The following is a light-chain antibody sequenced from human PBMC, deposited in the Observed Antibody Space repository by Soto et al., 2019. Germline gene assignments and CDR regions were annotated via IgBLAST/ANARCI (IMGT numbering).Light chain of an antibody. Sequence: IQMTQSPSSLSASVGDRVTLTCQASHDITDYLNWYQQKPGQPPKLLIYDGANWQTGVPSRFSGSGSGTDCTFTMSSLQPEEIAPYFYHQYDNLVQTFGAGTKVDIK. CDR2: DGA. V-gene: IGKV1-33*01. J-gene: IGKJ3*01. CDR1: HDITDY. CDR3: HQYDNLVQT.